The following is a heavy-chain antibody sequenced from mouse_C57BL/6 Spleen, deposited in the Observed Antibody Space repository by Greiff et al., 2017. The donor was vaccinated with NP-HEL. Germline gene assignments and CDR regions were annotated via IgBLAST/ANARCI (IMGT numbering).Heavy chain of an antibody. D-gene: IGHD1-1*01. V-gene: IGHV12-3*01. CDR3: AGASITTWYFDV. CDR2: ITHSGET. Sequence: VKLQESGPGLVKPSQSLFLTCSITGFPITSGYYWIWIRQSPGKPLEWMGYITHSGETFYNPSLQSPISITRETSKNQFFLQLNSVTTEDTAMYYCAGASITTWYFDVWGTGTTVTVSS. J-gene: IGHJ1*03. CDR1: GFPITSGYY.